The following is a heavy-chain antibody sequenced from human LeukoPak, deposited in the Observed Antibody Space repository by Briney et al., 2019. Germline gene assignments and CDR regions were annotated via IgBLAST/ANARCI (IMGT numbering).Heavy chain of an antibody. CDR2: INHSGST. V-gene: IGHV4-34*01. CDR1: GGSFSGYY. CDR3: ARGLRHAVNYYDGSGYPLQH. D-gene: IGHD3-22*01. Sequence: PSETLSLTCAVYGGSFSGYYWSWIRQPPGKGLEWIGEINHSGSTNYNPSLKSRVTISVDTSKNQFSLKLSSVTAADTAVYYCARGLRHAVNYYDGSGYPLQHWGQGTLVTVSS. J-gene: IGHJ1*01.